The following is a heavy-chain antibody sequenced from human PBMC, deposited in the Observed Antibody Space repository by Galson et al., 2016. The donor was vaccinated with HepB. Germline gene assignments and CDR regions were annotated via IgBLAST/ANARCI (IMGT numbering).Heavy chain of an antibody. D-gene: IGHD6-13*01. Sequence: SLRLSCAASGFTFTRYTMNWVRQSPGTGLEWVSSISGGSSYKYYADSVKGRFTISRDNSKNSLYLQMNSLRAEDTAIYFCARTPGYSGTWFDAFDTWGPGTIVTVSS. CDR3: ARTPGYSGTWFDAFDT. V-gene: IGHV3-21*01. CDR2: ISGGSSYK. CDR1: GFTFTRYT. J-gene: IGHJ3*02.